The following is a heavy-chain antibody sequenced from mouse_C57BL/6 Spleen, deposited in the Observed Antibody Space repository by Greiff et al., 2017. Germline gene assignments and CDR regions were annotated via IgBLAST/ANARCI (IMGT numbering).Heavy chain of an antibody. V-gene: IGHV5-17*01. CDR3: ARGDRGDYYAMDY. J-gene: IGHJ4*01. CDR2: ISSGSSTI. CDR1: GFTFSDYG. Sequence: EVQVVESGGGLVKPGGSLKLSCAASGFTFSDYGMHWVRQAPEKGLEWVAYISSGSSTIYYADTVKGRFTISRDNAKNTLFLQMTSLRSEDTAMYYCARGDRGDYYAMDYWGQGTSVTVSS. D-gene: IGHD2-14*01.